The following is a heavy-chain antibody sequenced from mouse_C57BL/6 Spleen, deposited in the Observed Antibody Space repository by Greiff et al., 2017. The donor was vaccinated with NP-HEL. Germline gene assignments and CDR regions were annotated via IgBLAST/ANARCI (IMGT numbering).Heavy chain of an antibody. CDR1: GYTFTDYY. CDR2: INPYNGGT. Sequence: VQLQQSGPVLVKPGASVKMSCKASGYTFTDYYMNWVKQSHGKSLEWIGVINPYNGGTSYNQKFKGKATLNVDKSSSTAYMELNSLTSEDSAVYYCARSDTTVVAYYYAMDYWGQGTSVTVSS. CDR3: ARSDTTVVAYYYAMDY. V-gene: IGHV1-19*01. D-gene: IGHD1-1*01. J-gene: IGHJ4*01.